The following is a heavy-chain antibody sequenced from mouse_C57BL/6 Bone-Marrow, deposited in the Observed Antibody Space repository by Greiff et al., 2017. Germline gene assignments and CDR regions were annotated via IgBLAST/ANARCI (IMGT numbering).Heavy chain of an antibody. D-gene: IGHD1-1*01. CDR2: ISSGGSYT. CDR1: GFTFSSYG. Sequence: EVQLQESGGDLVKPGGSLKLSCAASGFTFSSYGMSWVRQTPDKRLEWVATISSGGSYTYYPDSVKGRFTISRDNAKTTLYLQMSSLKSEDTAMYYCARRGYYGSIFYWYFDVWGTGTTVTVSS. CDR3: ARRGYYGSIFYWYFDV. J-gene: IGHJ1*03. V-gene: IGHV5-6*01.